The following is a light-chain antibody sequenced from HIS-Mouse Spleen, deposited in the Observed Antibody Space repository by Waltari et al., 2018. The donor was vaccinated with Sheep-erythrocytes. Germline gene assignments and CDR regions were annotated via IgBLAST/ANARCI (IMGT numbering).Light chain of an antibody. Sequence: QSALTQPRSVSGSPGQSVTISCTGTSSDVAGYNYVPWYQQHPGKAPKLMIYDVSKRPSGVPDRFSGSNSGNTATLTISGTQAMDEADYYCQAWDSSTAVFGGGTKLTVL. CDR3: QAWDSSTAV. V-gene: IGLV2-11*01. CDR1: SSDVAGYNY. J-gene: IGLJ2*01. CDR2: DVS.